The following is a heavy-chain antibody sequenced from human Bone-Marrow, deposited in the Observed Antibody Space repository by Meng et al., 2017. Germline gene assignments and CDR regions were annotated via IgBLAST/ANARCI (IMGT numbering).Heavy chain of an antibody. Sequence: SQTPSLTGAISGDSVSSNSATWNWIRQPPSRGLEWLGRTYYRSNWYNDYAVSVKSRITINADTSKNQFSLQLNSVTPEDTAVYYCARLANAFDIWGQGTMVTVSS. CDR2: TYYRSNWYN. CDR3: ARLANAFDI. J-gene: IGHJ3*02. CDR1: GDSVSSNSAT. V-gene: IGHV6-1*01.